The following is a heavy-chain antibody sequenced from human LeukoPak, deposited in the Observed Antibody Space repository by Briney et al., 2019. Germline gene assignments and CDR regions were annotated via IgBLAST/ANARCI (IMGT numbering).Heavy chain of an antibody. Sequence: GGSLRLSCAASGFTFSSYGMSWVRQAPGKVLEWVSAISGSGGSTYYADSVKGRFTISRDNAKNSLYLQMNSLRAGDTAVYYCARTIEMATISYFDYWGQGTLVTVSS. V-gene: IGHV3-23*01. CDR3: ARTIEMATISYFDY. D-gene: IGHD5-24*01. J-gene: IGHJ4*02. CDR2: ISGSGGST. CDR1: GFTFSSYG.